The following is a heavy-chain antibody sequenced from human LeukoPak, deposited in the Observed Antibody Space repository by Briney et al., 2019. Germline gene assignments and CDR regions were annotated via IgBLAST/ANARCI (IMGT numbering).Heavy chain of an antibody. CDR2: INPGGGNT. V-gene: IGHV1-46*01. Sequence: ASVKVSCKASGYTFTSYYIYWVRQAPGQGLEWMGLINPGGGNTNYAQKFQGRVTMTRDMSTSTVYMGLSSLTSEDTAVYYCARGQRPIRVVTSELFYYRGQGTLVTGFS. D-gene: IGHD1-7*01. J-gene: IGHJ4*02. CDR3: ARGQRPIRVVTSELFYY. CDR1: GYTFTSYY.